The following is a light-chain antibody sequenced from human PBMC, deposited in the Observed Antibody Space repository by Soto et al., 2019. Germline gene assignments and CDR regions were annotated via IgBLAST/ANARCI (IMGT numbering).Light chain of an antibody. J-gene: IGKJ4*01. CDR2: LTS. CDR3: QQYQWWPLI. V-gene: IGKV3-15*01. CDR1: QSAHNN. Sequence: EIVMTQSPATLSVSPGERATLSCRASQSAHNNLAGYQQKPGQAPRLLIYLTSTRVTGVRARYSGSGSGTDFTLTISGLESEDFAFYYCQQYQWWPLIVGGGPKLEIK.